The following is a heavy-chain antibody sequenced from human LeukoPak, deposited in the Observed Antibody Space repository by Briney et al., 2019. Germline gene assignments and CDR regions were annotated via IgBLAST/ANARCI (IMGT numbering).Heavy chain of an antibody. CDR1: EFIFSHFG. CDR2: IWSDATNR. Sequence: GKSLRLSGAASEFIFSHFGMHWVRQAQAKGQAWVAVIWSDATNRFYGASVKGRFTISRDNSQNTVFLQMNSLRAEDTAIYYCARDAQRGFDYSNSLEYWGHGTLVTVSS. V-gene: IGHV3-33*01. CDR3: ARDAQRGFDYSNSLEY. D-gene: IGHD4-11*01. J-gene: IGHJ4*01.